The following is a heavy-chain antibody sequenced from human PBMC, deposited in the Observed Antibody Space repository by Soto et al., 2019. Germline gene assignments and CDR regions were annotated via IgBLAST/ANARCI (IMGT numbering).Heavy chain of an antibody. CDR3: ARQDLRYPGHSDY. CDR2: IHYSGST. CDR1: GSSISIGTDY. J-gene: IGHJ4*02. D-gene: IGHD3-9*01. V-gene: IGHV4-39*01. Sequence: SETLSLTCNVSGSSISIGTDYWGWIRQPPGKGLEWIGNIHYSGSTYYNPSLKSRVNISVDTSKNQFSLKLSSVTAADTAMYYCARQDLRYPGHSDYWGQGTLVTVSS.